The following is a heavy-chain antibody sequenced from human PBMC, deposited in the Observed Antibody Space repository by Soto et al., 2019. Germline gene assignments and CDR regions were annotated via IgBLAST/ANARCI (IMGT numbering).Heavy chain of an antibody. CDR3: ARNLHSGYDYDWFDP. J-gene: IGHJ5*02. D-gene: IGHD5-12*01. Sequence: QVQLVQSGAEVKKPGSSVKVSCKASGGTFSSYTISWVRQAPGQGLEWMGRIIPILGIANYAQKFQGRVTITADKSTSTAYMELSSLRSEDTAVYYCARNLHSGYDYDWFDPWGQGTLVTVSS. CDR2: IIPILGIA. CDR1: GGTFSSYT. V-gene: IGHV1-69*02.